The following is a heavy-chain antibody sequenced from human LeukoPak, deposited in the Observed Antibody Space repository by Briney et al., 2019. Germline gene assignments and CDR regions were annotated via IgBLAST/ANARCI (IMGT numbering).Heavy chain of an antibody. CDR1: GGSFSGYY. CDR3: ARTPSGPSDY. CDR2: INHSGST. J-gene: IGHJ4*02. Sequence: SETLSLTCAVYGGSFSGYYWSWIRQPPGKGLEWIGEINHSGSTNYNPSLKSRVTIPVDTSKNQFSLKLSSVTAADTAVYYCARTPSGPSDYWGQGTLVTVSS. D-gene: IGHD1-26*01. V-gene: IGHV4-34*01.